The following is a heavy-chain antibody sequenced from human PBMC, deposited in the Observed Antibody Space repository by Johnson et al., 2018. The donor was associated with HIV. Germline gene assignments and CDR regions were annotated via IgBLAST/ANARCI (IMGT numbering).Heavy chain of an antibody. V-gene: IGHV3-7*01. Sequence: VQLVESGGGLVRPGESLRLSCVASGFTFSGYWMTWVRQAPGKGLEWVANIQQGGSEKYYVDSVKGRFTISRDNAKKSLYLQMNSLRAEDTAVYYCARDGSNFGAFDIWGQGTMVTVSS. CDR1: GFTFSGYW. CDR3: ARDGSNFGAFDI. CDR2: IQQGGSEK. D-gene: IGHD1-1*01. J-gene: IGHJ3*02.